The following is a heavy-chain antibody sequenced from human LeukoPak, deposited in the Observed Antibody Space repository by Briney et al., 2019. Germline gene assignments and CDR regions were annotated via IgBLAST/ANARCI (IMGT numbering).Heavy chain of an antibody. D-gene: IGHD6-13*01. V-gene: IGHV3-23*01. CDR3: AKDSDELIAATYNWFDS. Sequence: GASLRLSCAASGFTLSSYAMSWVRPAPGKGLEWVSGIRGSGGSTDYADSVKGRVTISRDNSENTLYLQMTSLRAEDTALYYCAKDSDELIAATYNWFDSWGQGTLVTVSS. CDR2: IRGSGGST. J-gene: IGHJ5*01. CDR1: GFTLSSYA.